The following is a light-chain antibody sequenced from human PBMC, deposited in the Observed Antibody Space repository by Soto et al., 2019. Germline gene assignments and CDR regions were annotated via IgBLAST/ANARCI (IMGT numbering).Light chain of an antibody. V-gene: IGKV3-20*01. Sequence: EIVLTQSPGTLSLSPGERATLSCRASQSVSSSSLAWYRHKPGQAPRLLIYGASNRVSGIPGRFRGSGSGTDFTLTISGLEPEDFVVYYCQQYGRSRTFGQGTKVEIK. CDR3: QQYGRSRT. J-gene: IGKJ1*01. CDR1: QSVSSSS. CDR2: GAS.